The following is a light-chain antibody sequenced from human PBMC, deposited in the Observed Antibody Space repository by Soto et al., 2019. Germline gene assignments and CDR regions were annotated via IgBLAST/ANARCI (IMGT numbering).Light chain of an antibody. CDR2: DAS. J-gene: IGKJ1*01. CDR3: QQRSKWPWT. Sequence: EIVLTQSPATLSLSPGDKATLSCRASPSVSSYLGWYQQKPGQAPRLLMYDASIRATGIPARFSGTGSERDFTLTITSLEPEDFPVYYCQQRSKWPWTFGQGTKVDIK. V-gene: IGKV3-11*02. CDR1: PSVSSY.